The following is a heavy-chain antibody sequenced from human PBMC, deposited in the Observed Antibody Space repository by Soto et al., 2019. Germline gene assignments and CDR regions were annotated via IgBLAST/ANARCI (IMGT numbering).Heavy chain of an antibody. CDR2: IIPMFATP. CDR3: ARGEYDVVVMAGTSRGYQHAYQGMDV. CDR1: GGTFSTYA. D-gene: IGHD2-15*01. V-gene: IGHV1-69*12. J-gene: IGHJ6*02. Sequence: QDHLVQSGAAVKKPASSVKISCRSTGGTFSTYAFSWVRQAPGQGLEWMGGIIPMFATPIYAQKYQGRVTITADDSTSTAYMEVTSLRSNDTAVYFCARGEYDVVVMAGTSRGYQHAYQGMDVWGQGTSVTVSS.